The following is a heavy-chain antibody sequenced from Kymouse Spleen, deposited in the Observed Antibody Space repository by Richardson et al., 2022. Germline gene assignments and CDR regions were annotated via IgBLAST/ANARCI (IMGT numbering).Heavy chain of an antibody. V-gene: IGHV3-73*02. J-gene: IGHJ3*02. Sequence: EVQLVESGGGLVQPGGSLKLSCAASGFTFSGSAMHWVRQASGKGLEWVGRIRSKANSYATAYAASVKGRFTISRDDSKNTAYLQMNSLKTEDTAVYYCTRQADYGGNHDAFDIWGQGTMVTVSS. CDR3: TRQADYGGNHDAFDI. CDR2: IRSKANSYAT. D-gene: IGHD4-23*01. CDR1: GFTFSGSA.